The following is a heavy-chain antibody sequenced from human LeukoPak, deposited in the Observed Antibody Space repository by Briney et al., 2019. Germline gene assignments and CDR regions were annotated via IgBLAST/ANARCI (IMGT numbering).Heavy chain of an antibody. CDR2: ISSSSSYI. Sequence: GGSLRLSCAASGFTFSSYSMNWVRQAPGKGLEWVSSISSSSSYIYYADSVKGRFTISRDNAKNSLYLQMNSLRAEDTAVYYCASSQYSSGWYSTTVFDYWGQGTLVTVSS. J-gene: IGHJ4*02. CDR3: ASSQYSSGWYSTTVFDY. D-gene: IGHD6-19*01. V-gene: IGHV3-21*01. CDR1: GFTFSSYS.